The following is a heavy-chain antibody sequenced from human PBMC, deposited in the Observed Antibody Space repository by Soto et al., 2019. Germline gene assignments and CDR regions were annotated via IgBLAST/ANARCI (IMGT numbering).Heavy chain of an antibody. CDR1: GFTFSGYA. J-gene: IGHJ4*02. V-gene: IGHV3-23*01. CDR2: IGGSGSTT. D-gene: IGHD5-12*01. CDR3: AKDRPSRHSGYDFEADY. Sequence: EVQLLESGGDLVQPGGSLRLSCAASGFTFSGYAMSWVRQAPGKGLEWVSYIGGSGSTTYYADSVKGRFTISRDNSKNTVDLQMNSLRAEDTAVYYCAKDRPSRHSGYDFEADYWGQGTLVTVSP.